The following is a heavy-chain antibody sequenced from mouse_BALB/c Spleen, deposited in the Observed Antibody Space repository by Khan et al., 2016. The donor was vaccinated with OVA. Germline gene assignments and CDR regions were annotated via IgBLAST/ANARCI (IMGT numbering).Heavy chain of an antibody. J-gene: IGHJ3*01. CDR2: ISSDGDYT. Sequence: DVQLVESGGGLVKPGGSLKLSCAASGFTFSTYAMSWVRQTPEKRLEWVATISSDGDYTYFPDNVTGRFTISRDNAKKTLCLQMTSLRSEDTAMYYCARSPYGNFAYWGQGTLVTVSA. V-gene: IGHV5-9-3*01. CDR1: GFTFSTYA. D-gene: IGHD2-1*01. CDR3: ARSPYGNFAY.